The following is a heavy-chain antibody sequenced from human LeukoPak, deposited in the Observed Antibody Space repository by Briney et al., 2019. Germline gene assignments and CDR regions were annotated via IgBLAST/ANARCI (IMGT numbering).Heavy chain of an antibody. J-gene: IGHJ4*02. Sequence: SETLSLTCTVSGGSISSYYWSWIRQPPGKGLEWIGYIYYSGSTNYNPSLKSRVTISVDTPKNQFSLKLSSVTAADTAVYYCAGHDYGDYNVDYWGQGTLVTVSS. CDR2: IYYSGST. V-gene: IGHV4-59*01. CDR1: GGSISSYY. CDR3: AGHDYGDYNVDY. D-gene: IGHD4-17*01.